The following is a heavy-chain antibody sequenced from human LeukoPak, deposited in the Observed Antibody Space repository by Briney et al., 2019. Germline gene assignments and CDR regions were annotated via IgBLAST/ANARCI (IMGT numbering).Heavy chain of an antibody. Sequence: KTSETLSLTCTVSGGSISSYYWSWIRQPAGKGLEWIGRIYTSGSTTYNPSLKSRVTISGDTSENQFSLSLSSVTAADTAVYYCARASYSYDISGWVPFDYWGQGTLVTVSS. D-gene: IGHD3-22*01. J-gene: IGHJ4*02. CDR2: IYTSGST. CDR1: GGSISSYY. V-gene: IGHV4-4*07. CDR3: ARASYSYDISGWVPFDY.